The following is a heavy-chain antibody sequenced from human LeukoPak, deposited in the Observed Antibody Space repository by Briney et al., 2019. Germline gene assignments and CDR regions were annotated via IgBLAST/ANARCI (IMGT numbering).Heavy chain of an antibody. CDR2: ISWNSGSI. Sequence: GRSLRLSCAASGFTFDDYAMHWVRQAPGKGLEWVSGISWNSGSIGYADSVKGRFTISRDKAKNSLYLQMNSLRAEDTALYYCAKDGDYYYDSSGYYDYWGQGTLVTVSS. CDR1: GFTFDDYA. V-gene: IGHV3-9*01. J-gene: IGHJ4*02. D-gene: IGHD3-22*01. CDR3: AKDGDYYYDSSGYYDY.